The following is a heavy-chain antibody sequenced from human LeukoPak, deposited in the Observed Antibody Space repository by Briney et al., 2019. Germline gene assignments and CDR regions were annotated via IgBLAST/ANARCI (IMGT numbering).Heavy chain of an antibody. CDR2: ISSSSSTI. J-gene: IGHJ4*02. Sequence: GGSLRLSCAASGFTFSSYSMNWVRQAPGKGLEWVSYISSSSSTIYYADSVKGRFTISRDNAKNSLYLQMNSLRAEDTAVYYCARDSGYYYDSIGDWGQGTLVTVSS. V-gene: IGHV3-48*01. D-gene: IGHD3-22*01. CDR3: ARDSGYYYDSIGD. CDR1: GFTFSSYS.